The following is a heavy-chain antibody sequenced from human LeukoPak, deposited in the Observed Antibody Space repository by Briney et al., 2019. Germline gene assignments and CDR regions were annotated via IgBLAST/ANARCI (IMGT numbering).Heavy chain of an antibody. D-gene: IGHD1-26*01. J-gene: IGHJ4*02. Sequence: QSGGSLRLSCAASGFTFSSYWMSWVRQAPGKGLEWVANIKQDGSEKYYVDSVKGRFTISRDNAKNSLYLQMNSLRAEDTAVYYCATPGGSIVGATIGFDYWGQGTLVTVSS. CDR1: GFTFSSYW. CDR3: ATPGGSIVGATIGFDY. V-gene: IGHV3-7*01. CDR2: IKQDGSEK.